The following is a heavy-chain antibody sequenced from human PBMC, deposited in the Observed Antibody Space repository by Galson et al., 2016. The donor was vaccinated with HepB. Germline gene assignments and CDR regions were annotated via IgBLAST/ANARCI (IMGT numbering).Heavy chain of an antibody. CDR3: ARDNWGSLDY. CDR1: GGSMRNYQ. CDR2: IFNDGSGSA. V-gene: IGHV4-59*01. Sequence: SETLSLTCSVFGGSMRNYQWSWVRQPPGKGLEWIGYIFNDGSGSANYNPSLKSRVSISQDTSKKQFSLRLTSVTPADTAISYCARDNWGSLDYWGQGTLVTVSS. D-gene: IGHD7-27*01. J-gene: IGHJ4*02.